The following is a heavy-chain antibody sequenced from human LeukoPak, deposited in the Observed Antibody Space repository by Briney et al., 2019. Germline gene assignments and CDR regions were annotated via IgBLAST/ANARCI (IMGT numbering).Heavy chain of an antibody. CDR2: VSDDGSTT. CDR1: GFTFSSFW. CDR3: VRHNAARAFDT. Sequence: GGSLRLSCAASGFTFSSFWMHWVPQAPGKGLVWVSRVSDDGSTTTYADSVKGRFTISRDNAKNTLYLQMNSLRPEDTAVYYCVRHNAARAFDTWGQGTMVIVSS. J-gene: IGHJ3*02. V-gene: IGHV3-74*03. D-gene: IGHD1-1*01.